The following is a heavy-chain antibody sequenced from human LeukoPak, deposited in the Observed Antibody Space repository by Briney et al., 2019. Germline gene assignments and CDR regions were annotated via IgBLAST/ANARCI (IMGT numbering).Heavy chain of an antibody. CDR3: AREGGGLIRFGDQNLNGVDV. V-gene: IGHV4-59*11. D-gene: IGHD3-10*01. J-gene: IGHJ6*04. CDR1: GGSISSHY. CDR2: IYYSGST. Sequence: SETLSLTCTVSGGSISSHYWSWIRQPPGKGLEWIGYIYYSGSTNYNPSLKSRVTISVDTSKNQFSLKLSSVTAADTAVYYCAREGGGLIRFGDQNLNGVDVWGKGTTVTVSS.